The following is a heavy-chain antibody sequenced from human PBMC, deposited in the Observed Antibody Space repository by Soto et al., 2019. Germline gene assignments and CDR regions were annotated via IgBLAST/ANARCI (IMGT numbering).Heavy chain of an antibody. CDR3: PTDRDLGIKDY. D-gene: IGHD3-16*01. J-gene: IGHJ4*02. CDR1: GFTFSNAW. CDR2: IKSKTDGGTT. V-gene: IGHV3-15*01. Sequence: GGSLRLSCAASGFTFSNAWMSWIRQAPGKGLEWVGRIKSKTDGGTTDYAAPVKGRFTNSRDDSKTTLYLQMNSLNTEDTDVSYCPTDRDLGIKDYWGQGTLVTVSS.